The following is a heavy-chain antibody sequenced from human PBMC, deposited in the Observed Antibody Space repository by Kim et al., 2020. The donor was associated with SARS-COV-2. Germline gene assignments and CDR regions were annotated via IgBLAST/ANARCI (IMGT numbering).Heavy chain of an antibody. CDR3: TRDGVMTTGYYYYYGMDV. CDR1: GFTFSSYA. D-gene: IGHD4-17*01. J-gene: IGHJ6*02. V-gene: IGHV3-49*04. CDR2: IRSKAYGGTT. Sequence: GGSLRLSCAASGFTFSSYAMSWVRQAPGKGLEWVGFIRSKAYGGTTEYAASVKGRFTISRDDSKSIAYLQMNSLKTEDTAVYYCTRDGVMTTGYYYYYGMDVWGQGTTVTVSS.